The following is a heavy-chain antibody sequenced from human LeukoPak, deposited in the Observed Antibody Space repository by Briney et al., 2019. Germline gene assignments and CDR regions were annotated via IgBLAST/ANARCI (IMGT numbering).Heavy chain of an antibody. J-gene: IGHJ4*02. CDR2: IIPIFGTA. CDR1: GGTFSSYA. Sequence: SVKVSCKASGGTFSSYAISWVRQAPGQGLEWMGGIIPIFGTANYAQKFQGRVTITTDESTSTAYMELSRLRSDDTAMYYCARVSSSTSCCPFDYWGQGTLVTVSS. V-gene: IGHV1-69*05. D-gene: IGHD2-2*01. CDR3: ARVSSSTSCCPFDY.